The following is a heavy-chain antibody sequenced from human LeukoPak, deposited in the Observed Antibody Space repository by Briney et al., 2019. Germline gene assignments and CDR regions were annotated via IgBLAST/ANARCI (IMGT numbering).Heavy chain of an antibody. D-gene: IGHD3-22*01. Sequence: KSSETLSLTCTVSGGSISSYYWSWIRQPAGKGLEWIGRIYSSGSTNYNPSLKSRVTISVDTSKNQFSLKLSSVTAADTAVYYCARVYDSSGYYSPFDYWGQGTLVTVSS. CDR2: IYSSGST. V-gene: IGHV4-4*07. J-gene: IGHJ4*02. CDR1: GGSISSYY. CDR3: ARVYDSSGYYSPFDY.